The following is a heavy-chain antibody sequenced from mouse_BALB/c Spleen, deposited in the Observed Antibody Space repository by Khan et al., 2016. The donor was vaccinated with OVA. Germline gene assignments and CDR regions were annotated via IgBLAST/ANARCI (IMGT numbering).Heavy chain of an antibody. CDR1: GYTFTDYA. V-gene: IGHV1S137*01. Sequence: VQLQESGAELVRPGVSVKISCKGSGYTFTDYAMHWVKQSHAKSLEWIGVISTYYGDADYSQKFKGRATMTVDRSSSKAYMELAILTSEDSAIYYCARGGKFAYWGQGTLVTVSA. CDR2: ISTYYGDA. J-gene: IGHJ3*01. D-gene: IGHD1-1*02. CDR3: ARGGKFAY.